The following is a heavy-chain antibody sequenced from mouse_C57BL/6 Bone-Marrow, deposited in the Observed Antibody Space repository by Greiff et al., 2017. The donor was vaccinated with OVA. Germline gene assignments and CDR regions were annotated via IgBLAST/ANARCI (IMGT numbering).Heavy chain of an antibody. CDR2: IYPRDGST. CDR3: ARYKMCCDYEGDY. Sequence: QVQLQQSGPELVKPGASVKLSCKASGYTFTSYDINWVKQRPGQGLEWIGWIYPRDGSTKYNEKFKGKATLTVDTSSSTAYMELHSLPSEDSAVYFCARYKMCCDYEGDYWGQGTSVTVSS. J-gene: IGHJ4*01. D-gene: IGHD2-4*01. CDR1: GYTFTSYD. V-gene: IGHV1-85*01.